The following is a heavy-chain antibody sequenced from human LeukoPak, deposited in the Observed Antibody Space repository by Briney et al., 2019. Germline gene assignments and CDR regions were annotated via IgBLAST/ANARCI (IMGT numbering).Heavy chain of an antibody. CDR3: ARGPPKRYYYDSNRVGYFDY. CDR1: GGSFSGYY. Sequence: SETLSLTCAVYGGSFSGYYWSWLRQPPGKGLEWLGEINHSGSTNYNPSLKSRVTISVDTSKNQFSLKLSSVTAADTAVYYCARGPPKRYYYDSNRVGYFDYWGQGTLVTVSS. D-gene: IGHD3-22*01. CDR2: INHSGST. V-gene: IGHV4-34*01. J-gene: IGHJ4*02.